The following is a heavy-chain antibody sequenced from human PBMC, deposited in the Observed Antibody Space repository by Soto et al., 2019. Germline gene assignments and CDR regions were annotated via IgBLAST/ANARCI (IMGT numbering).Heavy chain of an antibody. J-gene: IGHJ6*03. D-gene: IGHD2-2*01. CDR1: GGSISTYY. CDR3: ARSPGYCSGTTWDHKPYYYYYYMDG. CDR2: IYFGGST. V-gene: IGHV4-59*08. Sequence: SETLSLTCTVSGGSISTYYWSWIRQPPGKGLEWIGYIYFGGSTNYNPSLKSRVTISVDTSNNQLSLKLTSVTAADTAMYYCARSPGYCSGTTWDHKPYYYYYYMDGWGKGTPVTVAS.